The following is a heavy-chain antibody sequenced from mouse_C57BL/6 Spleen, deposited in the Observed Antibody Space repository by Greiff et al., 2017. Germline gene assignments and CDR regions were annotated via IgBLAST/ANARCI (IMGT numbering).Heavy chain of an antibody. CDR1: GYSFTDYN. CDR3: ATIYYYGSSHMDY. Sequence: VHVKQSGPELVKPGASVKISCKASGYSFTDYNMNWVKQSNGKSLEWIGVINPNYGTTSYNQKFKGKATLTVDPSSSTAYMQLNNLTSETSAVYYCATIYYYGSSHMDYWGQGTSVTVSS. D-gene: IGHD1-1*01. J-gene: IGHJ4*01. V-gene: IGHV1-39*01. CDR2: INPNYGTT.